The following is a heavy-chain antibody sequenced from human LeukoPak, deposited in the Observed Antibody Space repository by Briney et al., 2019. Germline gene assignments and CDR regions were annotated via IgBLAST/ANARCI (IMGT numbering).Heavy chain of an antibody. Sequence: SCKASGGTFSSYAISWIRQPPGKGLEWIGEINHSGSTNYNPSLKSRVTISVDTSKNQFSPKLSSVTAADTAVYYCAENYYDSSGSDAFDIWGQGTMVTVSS. CDR1: GGTFSSYA. J-gene: IGHJ3*02. V-gene: IGHV4-34*08. CDR2: INHSGST. CDR3: AENYYDSSGSDAFDI. D-gene: IGHD3-22*01.